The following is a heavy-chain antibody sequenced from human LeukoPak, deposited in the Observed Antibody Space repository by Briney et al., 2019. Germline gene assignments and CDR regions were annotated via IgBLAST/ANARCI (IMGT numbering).Heavy chain of an antibody. CDR2: INPDGSEK. J-gene: IGHJ2*01. Sequence: GGSLRLSCTASGFSFSSNWMTWVRQAPGKGLEWVGNINPDGSEKFYVDSVRGRFTISRDNSKNTLYLQMNSLRAEDTAVYYCAKDLLAKWYFDLWGRGTLVTVSS. V-gene: IGHV3-7*01. CDR3: AKDLLAKWYFDL. CDR1: GFSFSSNW. D-gene: IGHD2-8*02.